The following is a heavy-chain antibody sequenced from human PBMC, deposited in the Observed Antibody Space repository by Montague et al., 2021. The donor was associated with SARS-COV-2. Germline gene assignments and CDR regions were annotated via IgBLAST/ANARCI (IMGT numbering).Heavy chain of an antibody. CDR1: GGSISGSY. D-gene: IGHD2-15*01. Sequence: SETLSLTCTVSGGSISGSYWSWIRQPPGKGLEWIGYIHYTGGTSYNPSLKSRVTISVETSRNHFSLNLNSVAAADTVVYYCARYGKSVVVANAWGYYDYWGQGMLVTVSS. V-gene: IGHV4-59*01. CDR3: ARYGKSVVVANAWGYYDY. CDR2: IHYTGGT. J-gene: IGHJ4*02.